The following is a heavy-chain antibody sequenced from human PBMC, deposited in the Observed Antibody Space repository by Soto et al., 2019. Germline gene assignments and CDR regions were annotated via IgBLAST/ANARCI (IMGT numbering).Heavy chain of an antibody. CDR2: IYYSGST. J-gene: IGHJ5*02. CDR1: GGSISSSSYY. V-gene: IGHV4-39*01. D-gene: IGHD6-6*01. Sequence: QLQLQESGPGLVKPSETLSLTCTVSGGSISSSSYYWGWIRQPPGKGLEWIGSIYYSGSTYYNPSLKSRVTISVDTSKNQFSLKLSSVTAADTAVYYCARQPIAARRDWFDPWGQGTLVTVSS. CDR3: ARQPIAARRDWFDP.